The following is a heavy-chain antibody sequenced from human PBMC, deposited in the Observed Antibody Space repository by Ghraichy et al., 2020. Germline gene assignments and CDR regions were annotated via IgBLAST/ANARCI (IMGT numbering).Heavy chain of an antibody. CDR3: ARARGLEFVLFGMDV. Sequence: SETLSLTCAVSGGSISSSNWWSWVRQPPGKGLEWIGEIYHSGSTNYNPSLKSRVTISVDKSKNQFSLKLSSVTAADTAVYYCARARGLEFVLFGMDVWGQGTTVTVSS. D-gene: IGHD2-15*01. CDR1: GGSISSSNW. CDR2: IYHSGST. V-gene: IGHV4-4*02. J-gene: IGHJ6*02.